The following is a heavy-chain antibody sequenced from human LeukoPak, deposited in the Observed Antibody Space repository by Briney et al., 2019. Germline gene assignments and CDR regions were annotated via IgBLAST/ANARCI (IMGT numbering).Heavy chain of an antibody. CDR2: IYSGGST. V-gene: IGHV3-53*01. Sequence: PGGSLRLSCAASGFTVNNNYMSWVRQAPGKGLEWVSVIYSGGSTYYADSVKGRFTISRDNSKNTLYLQMNSLRAEDTAVYYCARGGYYGDYLPTGFDYWGQGTLVTVSS. CDR3: ARGGYYGDYLPTGFDY. D-gene: IGHD4-17*01. J-gene: IGHJ4*02. CDR1: GFTVNNNY.